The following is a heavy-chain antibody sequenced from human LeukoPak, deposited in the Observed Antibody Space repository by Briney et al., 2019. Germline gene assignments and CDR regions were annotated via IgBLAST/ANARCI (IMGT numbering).Heavy chain of an antibody. CDR2: IYWNDDK. Sequence: SGPTLVRPTQTLTLTCTFSGFSLSTSGVGVGWIRQPPGKALEWLALIYWNDDKRYSPSLKSRLTITKDTSKNQVVLTMTNMDPVDTATYYCAHSPPPHILVAYTTNYNWSDPWGQGTLVTVSS. V-gene: IGHV2-5*01. D-gene: IGHD3-16*01. CDR3: AHSPPPHILVAYTTNYNWSDP. CDR1: GFSLSTSGVG. J-gene: IGHJ5*02.